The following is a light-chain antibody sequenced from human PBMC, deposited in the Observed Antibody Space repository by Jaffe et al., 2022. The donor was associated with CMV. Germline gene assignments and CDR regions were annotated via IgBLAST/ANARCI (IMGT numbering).Light chain of an antibody. J-gene: IGKJ4*01. V-gene: IGKV3-11*01. CDR2: DAS. Sequence: EIVLTQFPATLSLSPGERATLSCRASQSVRNYLAWYQQKPGQAPRLLIYDASNRATGIPARFSGSGSGTDFTLTISSLEPEDFAVYYCQQRSNWLTFGGGTKVEIK. CDR1: QSVRNY. CDR3: QQRSNWLT.